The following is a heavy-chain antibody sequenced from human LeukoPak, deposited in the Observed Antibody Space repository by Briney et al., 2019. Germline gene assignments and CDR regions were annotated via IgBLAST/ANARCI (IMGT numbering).Heavy chain of an antibody. D-gene: IGHD3-9*01. Sequence: GGSLRLSCAASGFTFGSYVMSWVRQAPGKGLEWVSYINHNGKTIYYADSVRGRFTISRDNGKNSLYLQTNSLRDEDTAVYYCARDNDWAFDYWGQGTLVTVSS. CDR1: GFTFGSYV. CDR3: ARDNDWAFDY. V-gene: IGHV3-48*02. J-gene: IGHJ4*02. CDR2: INHNGKTI.